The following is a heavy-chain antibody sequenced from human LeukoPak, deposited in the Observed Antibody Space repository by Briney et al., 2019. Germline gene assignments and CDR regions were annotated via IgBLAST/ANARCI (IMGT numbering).Heavy chain of an antibody. CDR2: IGSDYKT. CDR1: GFTFSGFA. V-gene: IGHV3-23*01. Sequence: GGSLRLSCAASGFTFSGFAMTWVRQAPGKGLEWVSSIGSDYKTHYSDSVKGRFAISRDNAKNSLYLQMNSLRAEDTAFYYCARSDRTGWDFDYWGQGTLVTVSS. CDR3: ARSDRTGWDFDY. J-gene: IGHJ4*02. D-gene: IGHD6-19*01.